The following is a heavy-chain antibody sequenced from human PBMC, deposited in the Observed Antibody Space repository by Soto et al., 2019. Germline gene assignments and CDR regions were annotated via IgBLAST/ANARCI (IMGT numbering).Heavy chain of an antibody. V-gene: IGHV3-30-3*02. J-gene: IGHJ3*01. CDR2: ISYDGANE. Sequence: QVELVESAGGVVQPGGSLRLSCTASGFSFSNYAMHWVRQDPGKGLEWVAVISYDGANEYHADSVRGRFSIARDNSKNMLFLQMNNLRNEDTALHDCAKWFGELWDACDLCGHGTMVGVSS. CDR1: GFSFSNYA. D-gene: IGHD3-10*01. CDR3: AKWFGELWDACDL.